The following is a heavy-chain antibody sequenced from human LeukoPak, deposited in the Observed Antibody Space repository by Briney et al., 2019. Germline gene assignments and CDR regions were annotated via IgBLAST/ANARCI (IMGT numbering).Heavy chain of an antibody. J-gene: IGHJ6*03. CDR2: IKQDGSEK. D-gene: IGHD6-19*01. CDR1: GFIFSSYW. V-gene: IGHV3-7*01. Sequence: PGRSLRLSCAASGFIFSSYWMSWVRQAPGKGLEWVANIKQDGSEKYYVDSVKGRFTISRDNAKNSLYLQMNSLRAEDTAVYYCARVSSGWYYYYYYMNVWGKGTTVTISS. CDR3: ARVSSGWYYYYYYMNV.